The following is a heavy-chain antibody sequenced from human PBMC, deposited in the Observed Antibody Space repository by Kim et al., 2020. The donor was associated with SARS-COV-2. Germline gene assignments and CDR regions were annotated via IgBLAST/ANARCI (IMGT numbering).Heavy chain of an antibody. CDR3: AKDQSGNYYYYSGMDV. CDR2: ISGGGDTI. Sequence: GGSLRLSCVASGFRFSSHAMTWVRQAPGKGLERVSIISGGGDTIYYADSVKGRFTVSRDNSKNTLYLQMNSLRAEDTALYFCAKDQSGNYYYYSGMDVRG. V-gene: IGHV3-23*01. J-gene: IGHJ6*01. D-gene: IGHD1-26*01. CDR1: GFRFSSHA.